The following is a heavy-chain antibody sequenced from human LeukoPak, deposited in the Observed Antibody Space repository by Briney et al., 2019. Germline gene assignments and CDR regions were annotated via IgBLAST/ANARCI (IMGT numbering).Heavy chain of an antibody. J-gene: IGHJ4*02. Sequence: GSLRLSCAASGFTFSSYNINWVRQAPGKGLEWVSYISSSSSTIYYVESVKGRFIISRDNAKNALYLQMNSLRAEDTAVYYCARAGGGYGYFDYWGQGTLVTVSS. CDR2: ISSSSSTI. CDR1: GFTFSSYN. D-gene: IGHD3-22*01. V-gene: IGHV3-48*04. CDR3: ARAGGGYGYFDY.